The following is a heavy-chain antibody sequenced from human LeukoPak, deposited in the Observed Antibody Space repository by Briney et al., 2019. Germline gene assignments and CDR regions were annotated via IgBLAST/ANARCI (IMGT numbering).Heavy chain of an antibody. V-gene: IGHV1-24*01. CDR1: GYTLTELS. Sequence: ASVKVSCKVSGYTLTELSMHWVRQAPGKGLEWMGGFDPEDGETIYAQKFQGRVTMTEDTSTDTAYMELSSLRSEDTAVYYCATADGPQGLLRSLNYWGQGTLVTVSS. CDR3: ATADGPQGLLRSLNY. D-gene: IGHD3-3*01. CDR2: FDPEDGET. J-gene: IGHJ4*02.